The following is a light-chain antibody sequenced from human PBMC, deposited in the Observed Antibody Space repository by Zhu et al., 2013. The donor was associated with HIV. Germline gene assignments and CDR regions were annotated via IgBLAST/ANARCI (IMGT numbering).Light chain of an antibody. V-gene: IGLV2-23*02. J-gene: IGLJ2*01. CDR2: EVS. CDR1: SSDIGTYNL. CDR3: ATWDSSLSEVV. Sequence: QSALTQPASVSGSPGQSITISCTGTSSDIGTYNLVSWYQQHPGKAPKIMIYEVSKRPSGLSNRFSGSKSGNTASLTISGLQAEDEADYYCATWDSSLSEVVFGGGTKLTVL.